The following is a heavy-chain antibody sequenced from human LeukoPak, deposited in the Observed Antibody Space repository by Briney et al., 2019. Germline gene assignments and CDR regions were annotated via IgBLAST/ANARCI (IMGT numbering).Heavy chain of an antibody. CDR1: GFTFGSYS. CDR2: ISSSTSYI. CDR3: ARDALLTAYSEFDY. D-gene: IGHD3-9*01. V-gene: IGHV3-21*01. Sequence: PGGSLRLSCAASGFTFGSYSMNWVRQAPGKGLEWVSSISSSTSYIYYVDSVKGRFTISRDNAKNSLYLQMNSLRAEDTAVYYCARDALLTAYSEFDYWGQGALVTVSS. J-gene: IGHJ4*02.